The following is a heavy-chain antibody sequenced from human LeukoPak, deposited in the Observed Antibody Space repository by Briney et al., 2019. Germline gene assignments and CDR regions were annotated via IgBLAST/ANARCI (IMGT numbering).Heavy chain of an antibody. CDR1: GFTFSSYW. D-gene: IGHD3-22*01. J-gene: IGHJ4*02. Sequence: GGSLRLSCAVSGFTFSSYWMSWVRQAPGKGLEWVANIKQDGSEKYYVDSVKGRFTISRDNAKNSLYLQMNSLRAEDTAVYYCAKDTLPYYDSSGYYYFDYWGQGTLATVSS. CDR3: AKDTLPYYDSSGYYYFDY. CDR2: IKQDGSEK. V-gene: IGHV3-7*03.